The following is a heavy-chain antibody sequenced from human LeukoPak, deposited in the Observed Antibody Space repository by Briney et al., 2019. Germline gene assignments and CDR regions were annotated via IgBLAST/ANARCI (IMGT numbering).Heavy chain of an antibody. J-gene: IGHJ3*02. D-gene: IGHD1-1*01. Sequence: GGSLRLSCAASGFTFSTYWMGWVRQAPGKGLEWVANIKQDGSEKYYVDSVKGRFTISRDNAKNSLYLQMNSLRAEDTAVYYCARGQYVTTGFAFDIWGQGTMVTVSS. CDR3: ARGQYVTTGFAFDI. CDR1: GFTFSTYW. CDR2: IKQDGSEK. V-gene: IGHV3-7*04.